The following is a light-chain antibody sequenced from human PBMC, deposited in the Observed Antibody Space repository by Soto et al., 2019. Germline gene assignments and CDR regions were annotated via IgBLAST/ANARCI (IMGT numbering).Light chain of an antibody. CDR2: SAS. J-gene: IGKJ1*01. V-gene: IGKV3-15*01. CDR3: QQYNNWPRGT. Sequence: EIVMTQSPATLSVSPGERATLSCRASQSVSSNLAWYQQKPGQAPRLLIYSASTRATAIPARFSGSGSGTEFTLTISSMQSEDFAVYYCQQYNNWPRGTFGQGTKVEIK. CDR1: QSVSSN.